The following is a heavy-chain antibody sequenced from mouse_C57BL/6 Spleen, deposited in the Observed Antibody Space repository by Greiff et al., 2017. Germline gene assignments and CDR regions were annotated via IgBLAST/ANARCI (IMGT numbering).Heavy chain of an antibody. D-gene: IGHD4-1*01. Sequence: QVQLQQSGAELAKPGASVKLSCTASGYTFTNSWMHWVKQRPGQGLEWIGYIHPSSGYTKYTQKFKGKATLTADKSSSTAYMQLSSLTYEDSAVYYCARANWAWDEWGQGTTLTVSA. CDR3: ARANWAWDE. V-gene: IGHV1-7*01. CDR2: IHPSSGYT. CDR1: GYTFTNSW. J-gene: IGHJ2*01.